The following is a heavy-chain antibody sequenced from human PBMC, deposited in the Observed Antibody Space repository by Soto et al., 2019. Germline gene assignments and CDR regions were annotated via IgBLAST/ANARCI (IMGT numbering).Heavy chain of an antibody. CDR3: ARQGFGAIHGLVDV. CDR1: GGSISSSSHY. CDR2: THYSGST. J-gene: IGHJ6*02. D-gene: IGHD3-10*01. V-gene: IGHV4-39*01. Sequence: SETLSLTCTVSGGSISSSSHYWGWIRRSPGKGLEWIGNTHYSGSTYYNPSLKGRATVSVDTSKQFSLKLKSVTAADTALYYCARQGFGAIHGLVDVWGQGTTVTVSS.